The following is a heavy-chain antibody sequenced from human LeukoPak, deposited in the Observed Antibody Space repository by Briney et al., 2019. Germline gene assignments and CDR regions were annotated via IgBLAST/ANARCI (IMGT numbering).Heavy chain of an antibody. CDR1: GFTFSSYA. D-gene: IGHD5-18*01. V-gene: IGHV3-23*01. CDR2: ISGSGGST. Sequence: PGGSLRLSCAASGFTFSSYAMSWVRQAPGKGLEWVSAISGSGGSTYYADSVKGRFTISRDNSKNTLYLQMNSLRAEDTAVYYCAKDPRSYGSMPDSIYYYYGMDVWGQGTTVTVSS. CDR3: AKDPRSYGSMPDSIYYYYGMDV. J-gene: IGHJ6*02.